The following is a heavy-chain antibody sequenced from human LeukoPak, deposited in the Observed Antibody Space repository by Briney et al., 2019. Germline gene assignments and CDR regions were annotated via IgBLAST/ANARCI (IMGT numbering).Heavy chain of an antibody. V-gene: IGHV3-23*01. CDR3: AKDASGYCSSTSCYVAFDY. Sequence: GGSLRLSCAASGFTFSSYAMSWVRQAPGKGLEWVSAISGSGGSTYYADSVKGRFTISRDNSKNTLYLQMNSLRAEDTAVYYCAKDASGYCSSTSCYVAFDYWGQGTLVTVSS. J-gene: IGHJ4*02. CDR2: ISGSGGST. D-gene: IGHD2-2*01. CDR1: GFTFSSYA.